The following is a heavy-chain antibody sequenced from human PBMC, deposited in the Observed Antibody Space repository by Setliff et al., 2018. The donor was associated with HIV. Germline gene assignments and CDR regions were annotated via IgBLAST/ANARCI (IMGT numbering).Heavy chain of an antibody. J-gene: IGHJ3*02. CDR3: AGCSGGSCPFDAFDI. D-gene: IGHD2-15*01. CDR1: GGSISSYY. Sequence: PSETLSLTCTVSGGSISSYYWSWIRQPPGKGLEWIGYIYTSGSTNYNPSLESRVTISVDTSKNQFSLKLSSVTAADTAVYYCAGCSGGSCPFDAFDIWGQGTMVTVTS. V-gene: IGHV4-4*09. CDR2: IYTSGST.